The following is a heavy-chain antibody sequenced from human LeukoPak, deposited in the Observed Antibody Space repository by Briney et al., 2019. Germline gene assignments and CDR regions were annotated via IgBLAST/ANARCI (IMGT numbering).Heavy chain of an antibody. D-gene: IGHD2-2*02. CDR2: IRYDGSNK. CDR1: GFTFSSYG. Sequence: GGSLRLSCAASGFTFSSYGMHWVRQAPGKGLEWVAFIRYDGSNKYYADSVKGRFTISRDNSKNTLYLQMNSLRAGDTAVYYCAKSQYCSSTSCYTEGGIYFDYWGQGTLVTVSS. CDR3: AKSQYCSSTSCYTEGGIYFDY. V-gene: IGHV3-30*02. J-gene: IGHJ4*02.